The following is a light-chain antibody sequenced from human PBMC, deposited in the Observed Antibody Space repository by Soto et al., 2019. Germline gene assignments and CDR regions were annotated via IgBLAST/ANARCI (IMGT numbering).Light chain of an antibody. V-gene: IGKV3-20*01. CDR2: GAS. J-gene: IGKJ1*01. Sequence: ETVLTQAPGTLSLSPWERATLSCRASQTIRSNYLAWYRQAPGQAPRLLIYGASNRATGIADRFSGSGSGTDVTSIISRLEPDDLARSYWAQYGSSPWTFGQGTKVEIK. CDR3: AQYGSSPWT. CDR1: QTIRSNY.